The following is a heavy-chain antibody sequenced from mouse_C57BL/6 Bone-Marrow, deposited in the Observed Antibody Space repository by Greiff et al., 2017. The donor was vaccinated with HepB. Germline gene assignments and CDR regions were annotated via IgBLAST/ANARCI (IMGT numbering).Heavy chain of an antibody. Sequence: QVKLQQSGPELVKPGASVKISCKASGYAFSSSWMNWVKQRPGKGLEWIGRIYPGDGDTNYNGKFKGKATLTADKSSSTAYMQLSSLTSEDSAVYFCASDFYDYEGFAYWGQGTLVTVSA. CDR1: GYAFSSSW. CDR3: ASDFYDYEGFAY. J-gene: IGHJ3*01. V-gene: IGHV1-82*01. D-gene: IGHD2-4*01. CDR2: IYPGDGDT.